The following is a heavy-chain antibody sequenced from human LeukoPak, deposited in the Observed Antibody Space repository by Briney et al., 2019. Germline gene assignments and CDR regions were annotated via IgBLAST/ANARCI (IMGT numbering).Heavy chain of an antibody. J-gene: IGHJ4*02. Sequence: GGSLRLSCAASGFTFRTAWMSWVRQAPGRGPEYMANIKEDGSEKYYVDSVRGRFTISRDNANSTLFLQMSSLRVDDTAVYYCANGARGAYWGQGTLATVSS. CDR2: IKEDGSEK. CDR3: ANGARGAY. V-gene: IGHV3-7*05. CDR1: GFTFRTAW. D-gene: IGHD4-17*01.